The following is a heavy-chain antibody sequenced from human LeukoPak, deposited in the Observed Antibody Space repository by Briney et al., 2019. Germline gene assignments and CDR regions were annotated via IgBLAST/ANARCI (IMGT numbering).Heavy chain of an antibody. V-gene: IGHV3-30-3*01. CDR3: AREWELSYYFDY. Sequence: GGSLRLSCAASGFTFSSYAMHWVRQAPGKGLEWVAVISYDGSNKYYADSVKGRFTISRDNSKNTLYLQTNSLRAEDTAVYYCAREWELSYYFDYWGQGTLVTVSS. CDR2: ISYDGSNK. CDR1: GFTFSSYA. D-gene: IGHD1-26*01. J-gene: IGHJ4*02.